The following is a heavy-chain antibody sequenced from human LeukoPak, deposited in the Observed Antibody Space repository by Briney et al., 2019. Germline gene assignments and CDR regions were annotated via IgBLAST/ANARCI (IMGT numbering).Heavy chain of an antibody. V-gene: IGHV3-74*03. D-gene: IGHD5/OR15-5a*01. Sequence: GGSLRLSGVGSGFTFNDYWIHWVRQAPGKGLVWVSAIKTDGSAMQYADSVKGRFAISRDNAKNTVYLQVNSLRDEDTAVYYCVRDRTVSTILDYWGQGTLVTVSS. CDR3: VRDRTVSTILDY. J-gene: IGHJ4*02. CDR1: GFTFNDYW. CDR2: IKTDGSAM.